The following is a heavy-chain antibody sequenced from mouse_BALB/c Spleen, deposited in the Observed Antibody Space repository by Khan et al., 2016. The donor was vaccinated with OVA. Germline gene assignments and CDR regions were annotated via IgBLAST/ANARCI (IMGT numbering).Heavy chain of an antibody. CDR2: IYPRNVNT. J-gene: IGHJ4*01. CDR3: ARDDYFVGDAMDY. Sequence: QVQLKQSGPELVKPGASMRISCKASGYTFTTYYIHWVRQRPGQGLEWIGWIYPRNVNTKYNERFKGKATLTADKSSSTAYIHLSSLTSEDPAVYFCARDDYFVGDAMDYWGQGTSVTVSS. CDR1: GYTFTTYY. D-gene: IGHD2-4*01. V-gene: IGHV1S56*01.